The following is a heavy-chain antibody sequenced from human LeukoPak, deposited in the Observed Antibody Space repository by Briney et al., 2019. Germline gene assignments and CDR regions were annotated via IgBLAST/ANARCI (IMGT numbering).Heavy chain of an antibody. CDR1: GGSVSSGGYY. J-gene: IGHJ6*02. Sequence: SETLSLTCTVSGGSVSSGGYYWSWIRQHPGKGLEWIGYIYYSGSTYYNPSLKSRVTISVDTSKNQFSLKLSSVTAADTAVYYCAREIYLPLGDYGMDVWGQGTTVTVSS. CDR3: AREIYLPLGDYGMDV. D-gene: IGHD3-16*02. CDR2: IYYSGST. V-gene: IGHV4-31*03.